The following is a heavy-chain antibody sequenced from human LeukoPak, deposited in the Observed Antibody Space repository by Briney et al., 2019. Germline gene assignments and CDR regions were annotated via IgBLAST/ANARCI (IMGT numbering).Heavy chain of an antibody. Sequence: GASVKVSCKASGYTFTGYYMHWVRQAPGQGLEWMGRINPNSGGTNYAPKFQGRVTMTRDTSISTAYMELSRLRSDDTAVYYCARERYNWNDKRMGYFDYWGQGTLVTVSS. J-gene: IGHJ4*02. CDR1: GYTFTGYY. CDR3: ARERYNWNDKRMGYFDY. V-gene: IGHV1-2*06. CDR2: INPNSGGT. D-gene: IGHD1-20*01.